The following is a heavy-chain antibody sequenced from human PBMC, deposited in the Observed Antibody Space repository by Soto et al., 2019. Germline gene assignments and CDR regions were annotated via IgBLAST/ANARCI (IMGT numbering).Heavy chain of an antibody. CDR3: VYFYRGITFFGVVIPPFDY. D-gene: IGHD3-3*01. CDR2: ISSSSSTI. J-gene: IGHJ4*02. Sequence: PGGSLRLSCAASGFTFSTYSMNWVRQAPGKGLEWVSYISSSSSTIFYTDTVKGRFTVSRDNAKNSLYLQMNSLRAEDTAVYYCVYFYRGITFFGVVIPPFDYWGQGTLVTVSS. V-gene: IGHV3-48*01. CDR1: GFTFSTYS.